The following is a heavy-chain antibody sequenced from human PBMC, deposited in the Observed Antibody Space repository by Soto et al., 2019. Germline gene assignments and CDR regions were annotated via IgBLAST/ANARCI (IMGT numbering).Heavy chain of an antibody. V-gene: IGHV4-34*01. CDR2: INHSGST. D-gene: IGHD6-19*01. J-gene: IGHJ5*02. CDR3: ASYSSGWYRGKRWFDP. CDR1: GGSFSGYY. Sequence: SETLSLTCAVYGGSFSGYYWSWIRQPPGKGLEWIEEINHSGSTNYNPSLKSRVTISVDTSKNQFSLKLSSVTAADTAVYYCASYSSGWYRGKRWFDPWGQGTLVTVSS.